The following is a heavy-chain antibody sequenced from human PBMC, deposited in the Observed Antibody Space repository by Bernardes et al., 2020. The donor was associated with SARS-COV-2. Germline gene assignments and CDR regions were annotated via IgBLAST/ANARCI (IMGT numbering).Heavy chain of an antibody. Sequence: GSSLKVSCVVSGFTFSGHWMHWVRQAPGKGLVWVSRIKHDGSSTSYADSVKGRFTISRDNAKNTLYLQMNSLRAEDTAVYYCATRDYFDFWGQGTLVTVSS. J-gene: IGHJ4*02. V-gene: IGHV3-74*01. CDR3: ATRDYFDF. CDR2: IKHDGSST. CDR1: GFTFSGHW.